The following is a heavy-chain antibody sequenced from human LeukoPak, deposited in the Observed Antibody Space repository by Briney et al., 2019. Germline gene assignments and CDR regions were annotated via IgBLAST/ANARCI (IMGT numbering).Heavy chain of an antibody. CDR3: RAAADLNDY. D-gene: IGHD6-13*01. V-gene: IGHV3-73*01. Sequence: PGGSLRLSCAASGFTFSGSAMHWVRQASGEGLEWLGRIRSKADSYTTAYAASVKGRFIVSRDDSKNTAYLQMNSLKTEDTAVYYCRAAADLNDYWGQGTLVTVSS. J-gene: IGHJ4*02. CDR2: IRSKADSYTT. CDR1: GFTFSGSA.